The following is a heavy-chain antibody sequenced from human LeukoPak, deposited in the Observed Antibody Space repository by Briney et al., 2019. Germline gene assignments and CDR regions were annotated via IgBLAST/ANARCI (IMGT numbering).Heavy chain of an antibody. CDR1: GYTFTGYY. J-gene: IGHJ5*02. V-gene: IGHV1-2*02. CDR3: ARPQFSSSWPSGFDP. CDR2: INPNSGGT. D-gene: IGHD6-13*01. Sequence: ASVKVPCKASGYTFTGYYMHWVRQAPGQGLEWMGWINPNSGGTNYAQKFQGRVTMTRDTSISTAYMELSRLRSDDTAVYYCARPQFSSSWPSGFDPWGQGTLVTVSS.